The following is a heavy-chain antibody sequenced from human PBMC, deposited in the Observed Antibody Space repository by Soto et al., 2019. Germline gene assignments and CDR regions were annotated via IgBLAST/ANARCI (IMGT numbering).Heavy chain of an antibody. CDR2: ISWNSGSI. J-gene: IGHJ4*02. CDR3: AKDIAHHWNYLFDY. CDR1: GFTFDDYA. V-gene: IGHV3-9*01. Sequence: HPGGSLRLSCAASGFTFDDYAMHWVRQAPGKGLEWVSGISWNSGSIGYADSVKGRFTISRDNAKNSLYLQMNSLRAEDTALYYCAKDIAHHWNYLFDYWGQGTLVTVSS. D-gene: IGHD1-7*01.